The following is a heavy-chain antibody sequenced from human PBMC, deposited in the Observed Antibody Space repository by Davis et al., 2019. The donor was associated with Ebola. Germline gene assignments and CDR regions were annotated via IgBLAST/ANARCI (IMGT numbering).Heavy chain of an antibody. J-gene: IGHJ4*02. V-gene: IGHV3-53*01. CDR1: GFTVSSNY. CDR3: ARYSSSSLYFDY. CDR2: IYSGGST. Sequence: PGGSLRLSCAASGFTVSSNYMTWVRQAPGKGLEWVSVIYSGGSTYYADSVKGRFTISRDNSKNTLYLQMNSLRAEDTAVYYCARYSSSSLYFDYWGQGTLVTVSS. D-gene: IGHD6-6*01.